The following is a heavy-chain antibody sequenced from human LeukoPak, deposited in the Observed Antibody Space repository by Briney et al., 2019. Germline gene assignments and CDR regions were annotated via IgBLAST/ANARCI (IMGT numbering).Heavy chain of an antibody. V-gene: IGHV1-69*05. D-gene: IGHD3-22*01. CDR1: GGTFSSYA. J-gene: IGHJ4*02. Sequence: ASVKVSCKASGGTFSSYAISWVRQAPGQGLEWMGGIIPIFGTANYAQKFQGRVTITTDESTSTAYMELSSLRSEDTAVYYCARGGYDSSGYYTDFDYWGLGTLVTVSS. CDR3: ARGGYDSSGYYTDFDY. CDR2: IIPIFGTA.